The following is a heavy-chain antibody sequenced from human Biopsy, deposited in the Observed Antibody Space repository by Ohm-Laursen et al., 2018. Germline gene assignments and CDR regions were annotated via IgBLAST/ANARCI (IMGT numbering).Heavy chain of an antibody. J-gene: IGHJ4*02. CDR3: ARMGASRNRDDY. D-gene: IGHD3-16*01. CDR1: GESFNGYY. CDR2: INHSGRT. Sequence: TLSLTCAVYGESFNGYYWSWIRQTPGKGLEWIGEINHSGRTNHNPSLRSRVTMSVDTSKNQFSLKLTSVTAADTAVYYCARMGASRNRDDYWGQGTLVTVSS. V-gene: IGHV4-34*01.